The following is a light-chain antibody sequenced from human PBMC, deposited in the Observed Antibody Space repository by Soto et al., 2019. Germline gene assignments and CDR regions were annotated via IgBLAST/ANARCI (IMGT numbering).Light chain of an antibody. V-gene: IGKV3-20*01. CDR1: QSISSNY. J-gene: IGKJ1*01. CDR3: QQYGSSGT. CDR2: GAS. Sequence: DIVITQSPGTLSLSPGERATLSCRASQSISSNYLAWYQQKPGKSPRLLIYGASSRATGIPDRLSGRGSGTDFTLTIRRLEPEDVAVYYCQQYGSSGTFGQGTKVDIK.